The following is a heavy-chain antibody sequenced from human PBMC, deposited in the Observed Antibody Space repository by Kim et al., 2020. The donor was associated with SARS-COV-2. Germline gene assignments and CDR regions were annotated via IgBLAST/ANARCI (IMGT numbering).Heavy chain of an antibody. D-gene: IGHD6-19*01. CDR3: ARDNGAGLFYY. Sequence: GGSLRPSYAASGFTFRSYAMHWVRQAPGKGLGFVSAISSNGGSTYYANSVKGRFTISRDNSKNTLYLQMGSLRAEDMAVYYCARDNGAGLFYYWGQGTLVTVSS. V-gene: IGHV3-64*01. J-gene: IGHJ4*02. CDR2: ISSNGGST. CDR1: GFTFRSYA.